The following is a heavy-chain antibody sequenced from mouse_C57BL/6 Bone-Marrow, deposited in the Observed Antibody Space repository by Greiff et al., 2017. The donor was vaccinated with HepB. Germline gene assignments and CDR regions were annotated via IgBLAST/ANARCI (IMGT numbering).Heavy chain of an antibody. CDR3: ARRGVTVVALDWYFDV. V-gene: IGHV5-2*03. Sequence: EVKVEESGGGLVQPGESLKLSCESNEYEFPSHDMSWVRKTPEKRLELVAAINSDGGSTYYPDTMERRFIISRDNTKKTLYLQMSSLRSEDTALYYCARRGVTVVALDWYFDVWGTGTTVTVSS. CDR1: EYEFPSHD. CDR2: INSDGGST. J-gene: IGHJ1*03. D-gene: IGHD1-1*01.